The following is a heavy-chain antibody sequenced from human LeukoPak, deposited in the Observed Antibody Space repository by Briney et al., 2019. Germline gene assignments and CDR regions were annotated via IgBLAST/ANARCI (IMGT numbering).Heavy chain of an antibody. CDR2: IYHSGST. Sequence: KPSETLSLTCTVSGYSISSGYYWGWIRQPPGKGLVWIGSIYHSGSTYYNPSLKSRVTMSVDTSKNQFSLKLSSVTAADTAVYYCARAIESYYYDSSGYYSGYYFDYWGQGTLVTVSS. D-gene: IGHD3-22*01. CDR1: GYSISSGYY. V-gene: IGHV4-38-2*02. CDR3: ARAIESYYYDSSGYYSGYYFDY. J-gene: IGHJ4*02.